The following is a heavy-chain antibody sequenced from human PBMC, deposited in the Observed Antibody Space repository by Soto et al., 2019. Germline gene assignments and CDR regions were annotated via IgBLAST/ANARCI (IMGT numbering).Heavy chain of an antibody. CDR2: IYYSGST. CDR3: ARASGKYCSSTTCYTPYYFDY. J-gene: IGHJ4*02. D-gene: IGHD2-2*01. Sequence: SETLSLTCTVSGGSISSGGYYWSWIRQHPGKGLEWIGYIYYSGSTYHNPSLRSRVTISEDTSKNQFSLKLSSVTAADSAVYYCARASGKYCSSTTCYTPYYFDYWGQGTLVTVSS. V-gene: IGHV4-31*03. CDR1: GGSISSGGYY.